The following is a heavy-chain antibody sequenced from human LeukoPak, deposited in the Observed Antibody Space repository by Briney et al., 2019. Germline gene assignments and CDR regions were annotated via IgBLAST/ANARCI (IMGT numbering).Heavy chain of an antibody. CDR1: GGSFSGYY. CDR3: ARGTSYDSSGFSPLDY. Sequence: SETLSLTCAVYGGSFSGYYWSWIRQPPGKGLEWIGEINHSGSTNYNPSLKSRVTISVDTSKNQFSLKLSSVTAADTAVYYCARGTSYDSSGFSPLDYWGQGTLVTVSS. D-gene: IGHD3-22*01. V-gene: IGHV4-34*01. J-gene: IGHJ4*02. CDR2: INHSGST.